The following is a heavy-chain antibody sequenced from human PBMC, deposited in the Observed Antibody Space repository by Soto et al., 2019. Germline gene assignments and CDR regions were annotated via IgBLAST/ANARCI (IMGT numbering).Heavy chain of an antibody. CDR2: ISSSSTKI. J-gene: IGHJ4*02. CDR1: GFTFSSYT. V-gene: IGHV3-21*01. D-gene: IGHD4-4*01. CDR3: ARDGGTTFDY. Sequence: GGSLRLSCAASGFTFSSYTMNWVRQAPGKGLEWVSSISSSSTKIYYVDSVKGRVTISRDNAKNSLYLQMSSLGVEDTAVYYCARDGGTTFDYWGQGTLVTVSS.